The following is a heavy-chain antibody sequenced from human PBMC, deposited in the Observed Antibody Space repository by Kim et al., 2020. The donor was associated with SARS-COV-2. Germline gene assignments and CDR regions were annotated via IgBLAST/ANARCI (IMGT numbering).Heavy chain of an antibody. J-gene: IGHJ3*02. CDR1: GGSISSGGYY. Sequence: SETLSLTCTVSGGSISSGGYYWSWIRQHPGQGLEWIGYIYYSGSTYYNPSLKSRVTISVDTSKNQFSLKLSSVTAADTAVYYCARVARITIFGVVNSAFDIWGQGTMVTVSS. CDR2: IYYSGST. D-gene: IGHD3-3*01. V-gene: IGHV4-31*03. CDR3: ARVARITIFGVVNSAFDI.